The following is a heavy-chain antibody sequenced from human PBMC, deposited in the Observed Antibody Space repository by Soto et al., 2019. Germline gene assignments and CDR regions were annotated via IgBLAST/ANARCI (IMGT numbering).Heavy chain of an antibody. CDR1: GYSFTSYW. V-gene: IGHV5-51*01. J-gene: IGHJ6*02. CDR3: ARPKAVAGKTYYCYGMDV. D-gene: IGHD6-19*01. Sequence: GESLKISCKGSGYSFTSYWIGWVRQMPGKGLEWMGIIYPGDSDTRYSPSFQGQVTISADKSISTAYLQWSSLKASDTAMYYCARPKAVAGKTYYCYGMDVWGQGTTVTVYS. CDR2: IYPGDSDT.